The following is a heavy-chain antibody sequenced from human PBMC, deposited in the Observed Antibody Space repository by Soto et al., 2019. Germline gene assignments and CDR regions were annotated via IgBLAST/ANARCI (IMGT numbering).Heavy chain of an antibody. J-gene: IGHJ3*01. Sequence: GGSLRLSCAASGFTFSTYWMSWVRQAPGKGLEWVANIKPDGSEKWYVDSVKGRFIISRDNAKNSMYLQMNSLRAEDTAVYYCARGDYFDHSGPFSDAFDVWGQGTMVTVS. CDR1: GFTFSTYW. V-gene: IGHV3-7*04. D-gene: IGHD3-22*01. CDR3: ARGDYFDHSGPFSDAFDV. CDR2: IKPDGSEK.